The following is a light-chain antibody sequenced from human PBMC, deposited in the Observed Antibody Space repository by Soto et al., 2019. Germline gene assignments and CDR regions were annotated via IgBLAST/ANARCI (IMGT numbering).Light chain of an antibody. CDR3: QQRSDWPWT. CDR2: DTS. Sequence: EIVLTQSPATLSLSPGERATLSCRASQSVSRFLVWYQQKPGQTPRLLIYDTSNGATGIPARSSGSGSGTDFTLTISSLEPEDFAVYYCQQRSDWPWTFGQGTKVEIK. CDR1: QSVSRF. J-gene: IGKJ1*01. V-gene: IGKV3-11*01.